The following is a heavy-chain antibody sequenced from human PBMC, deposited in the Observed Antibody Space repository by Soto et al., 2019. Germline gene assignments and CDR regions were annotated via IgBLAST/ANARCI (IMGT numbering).Heavy chain of an antibody. Sequence: SQTLSLTCVISGDSVSSNSAAWNWIRQSPSRGLEWLGRTYYRSKWYNDYAVSVKSRITINPDTSKNQFSLHLNSVTPEDTAVYFCGSGGVNVDSFDIWGQGTMVTVSS. CDR1: GDSVSSNSAA. D-gene: IGHD3-16*02. V-gene: IGHV6-1*01. J-gene: IGHJ3*02. CDR2: TYYRSKWYN. CDR3: GSGGVNVDSFDI.